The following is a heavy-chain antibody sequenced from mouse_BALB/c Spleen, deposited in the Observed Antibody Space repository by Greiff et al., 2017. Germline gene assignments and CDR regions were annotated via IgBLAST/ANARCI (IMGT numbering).Heavy chain of an antibody. D-gene: IGHD2-1*01. CDR1: GYTFTSYT. Sequence: QVQLQQSAAELARPGASVKMSCKASGYTFTSYTMHWVKQRPGQGLEWIGYINPSSGYTEYNQKFKDKTTLTADKSSSTAYMQLSSLTSEDSAVYYCARGDYGKGGYYFDYWGQGTTLTVSS. CDR3: ARGDYGKGGYYFDY. J-gene: IGHJ2*01. V-gene: IGHV1-4*02. CDR2: INPSSGYT.